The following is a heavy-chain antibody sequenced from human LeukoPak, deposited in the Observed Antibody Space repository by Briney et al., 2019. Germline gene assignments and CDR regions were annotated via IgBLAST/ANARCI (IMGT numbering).Heavy chain of an antibody. CDR1: GFAFSNYG. V-gene: IGHV3-23*01. D-gene: IGHD7-27*01. Sequence: GGTLRLSCAASGFAFSNYGMNWVRQAPGKGLEWVSGITGSGGTTYYADSVKGRFTISRDNSKNTLYLQMNGPRAEDTAAYYCAKDGNWARFENWGQGTLVTVSS. J-gene: IGHJ4*02. CDR2: ITGSGGTT. CDR3: AKDGNWARFEN.